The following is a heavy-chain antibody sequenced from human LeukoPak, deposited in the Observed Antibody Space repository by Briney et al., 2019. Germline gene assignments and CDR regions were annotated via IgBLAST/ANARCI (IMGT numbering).Heavy chain of an antibody. CDR2: IRYDGSNE. CDR1: GVTFSSYG. V-gene: IGHV3-30*02. Sequence: GGSLRLSCVASGVTFSSYGMHWVRQAPGKGLEWVAFIRYDGSNEYYIDSVKGRFTLSRDNSKNTLYLQMNSLRAEDTAVYYCARLAGAGSSGFDYWGQGTLVTVSS. CDR3: ARLAGAGSSGFDY. D-gene: IGHD1-26*01. J-gene: IGHJ4*02.